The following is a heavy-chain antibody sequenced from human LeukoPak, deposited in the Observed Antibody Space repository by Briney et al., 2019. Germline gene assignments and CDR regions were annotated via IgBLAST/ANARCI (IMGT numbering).Heavy chain of an antibody. CDR2: VYPGDSVT. V-gene: IGHV5-51*01. D-gene: IGHD3-22*01. CDR3: ARTYYYDGSGSITFDY. Sequence: GESVKISCKGSGYRFTNYWIGWVRQMPGKGLEWMGIVYPGDSVTKYSPSVQGQVTISADKSISIAYLQWSSLKASDTAMYYCARTYYYDGSGSITFDYWGQGALVTVSS. CDR1: GYRFTNYW. J-gene: IGHJ4*02.